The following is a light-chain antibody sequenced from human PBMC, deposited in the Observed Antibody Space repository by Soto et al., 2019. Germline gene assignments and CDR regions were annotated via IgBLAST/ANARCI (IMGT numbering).Light chain of an antibody. Sequence: QSALTQPPSASGSPGQSVTISCTGTSSDVGGYNSVSWYQHHPGKAPKLMIYEVTKRPSGVPDRFSGSKSGNTASLTVSGLQAEGEADYYCSSYAGSNNLVFGGGTKLTVL. J-gene: IGLJ2*01. CDR2: EVT. CDR3: SSYAGSNNLV. CDR1: SSDVGGYNS. V-gene: IGLV2-8*01.